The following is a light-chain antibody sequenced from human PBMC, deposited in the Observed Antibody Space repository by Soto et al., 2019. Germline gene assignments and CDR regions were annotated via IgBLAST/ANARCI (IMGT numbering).Light chain of an antibody. CDR2: DAS. V-gene: IGKV1-5*01. J-gene: IGKJ1*01. Sequence: DFQMTQSPSTLSASVGDRVTITCRASQNIRSRLAWFQQKPGKAPKLLIYDASSLESGVPSRFSGSGSGTEFTLTISSLQPDDFATYYCQQYNTYSPERTFGQVTKGDIK. CDR3: QQYNTYSPERT. CDR1: QNIRSR.